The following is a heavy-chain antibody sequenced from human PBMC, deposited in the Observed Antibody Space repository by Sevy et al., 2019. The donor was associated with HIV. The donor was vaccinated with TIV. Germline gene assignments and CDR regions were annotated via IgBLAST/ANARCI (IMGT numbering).Heavy chain of an antibody. CDR1: GFTFSNYW. V-gene: IGHV3-74*01. J-gene: IGHJ3*02. CDR3: SRDLSTTVAFDI. D-gene: IGHD4-17*01. Sequence: GGSLRLSCAASGFTFSNYWMHWVRRAPGKGLVWVSRISSDGTNTIYADSVKGRFTLSRDNAKNTLYLHTNSLTAEDTSMNYCSRDLSTTVAFDIWGHGTMVTVSS. CDR2: ISSDGTNT.